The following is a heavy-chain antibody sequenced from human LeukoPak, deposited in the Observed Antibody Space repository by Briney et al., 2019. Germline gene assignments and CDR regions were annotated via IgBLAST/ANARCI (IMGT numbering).Heavy chain of an antibody. CDR2: IYTSGST. CDR1: GGSISSYY. J-gene: IGHJ5*02. CDR3: ARAGGTMVRGPDVVLNWFDP. D-gene: IGHD3-10*01. V-gene: IGHV4-4*07. Sequence: SETLSLTCTVSGGSISSYYWSWIRQPAGKGLEWIGRIYTSGSTKYNPSLKSRVTISVDKSKNQFSLKLSSVTAADTAVYYCARAGGTMVRGPDVVLNWFDPWGQGTLVTVSS.